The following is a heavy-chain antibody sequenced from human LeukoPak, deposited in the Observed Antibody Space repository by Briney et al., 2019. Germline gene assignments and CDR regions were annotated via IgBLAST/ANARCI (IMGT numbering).Heavy chain of an antibody. Sequence: ASVTVSFKASRGTFSSYDISWVRRAPGQGLEWMGGIIPIFGTANYAQKFQGRVTITADESTSTAYMELSSLRSEDTAVYYCARALRGVGAFDIWGQGTMVTVSS. CDR1: RGTFSSYD. J-gene: IGHJ3*02. CDR2: IIPIFGTA. D-gene: IGHD3-10*01. V-gene: IGHV1-69*13. CDR3: ARALRGVGAFDI.